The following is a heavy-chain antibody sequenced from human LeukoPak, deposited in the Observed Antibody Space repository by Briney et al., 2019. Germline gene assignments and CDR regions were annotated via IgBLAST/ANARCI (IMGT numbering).Heavy chain of an antibody. CDR1: TFNFSSYG. J-gene: IGHJ4*02. V-gene: IGHV3-74*01. CDR2: IHGDGRSS. Sequence: PGGSLRLSCEASTFNFSSYGMHWVRQAPGKGLVWVSYIHGDGRSSNYADSVQGRLTISRDNAKNTPYTQMNSLRADDTAVYYCATGSGSYYDSWGQGTLVTVSS. D-gene: IGHD3-10*01. CDR3: ATGSGSYYDS.